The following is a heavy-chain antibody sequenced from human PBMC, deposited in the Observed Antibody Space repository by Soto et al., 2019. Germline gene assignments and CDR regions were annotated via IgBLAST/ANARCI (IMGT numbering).Heavy chain of an antibody. CDR3: ARDKDRQQLGGNYYYILDV. CDR2: IMPVFATP. Sequence: QVQLVQSGAEVKKPGSSVKVSCKASGGTFSTSAISWVRQAPGQGLEWVGGIMPVFATPDYAQKFQGRVTTAAAXAXTXAXXELTSLRTDDTAVYYCARDKDRQQLGGNYYYILDVWGQGTAITVSS. V-gene: IGHV1-69*12. D-gene: IGHD3-3*02. J-gene: IGHJ6*02. CDR1: GGTFSTSA.